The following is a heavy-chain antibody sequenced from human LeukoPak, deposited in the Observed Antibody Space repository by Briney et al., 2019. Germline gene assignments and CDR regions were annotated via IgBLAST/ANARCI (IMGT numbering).Heavy chain of an antibody. J-gene: IGHJ4*02. CDR1: GYSFTSYW. Sequence: GESLKISCKGSGYSFTSYWIGWVRQMPGKGLEWMGIIYPGDSDTRYSPSLQGQVTISADKSISTAYLQWSSLKASDTAMYYCVRSEDGYNVLFDYWGQGTLVTASS. CDR2: IYPGDSDT. D-gene: IGHD5-24*01. V-gene: IGHV5-51*01. CDR3: VRSEDGYNVLFDY.